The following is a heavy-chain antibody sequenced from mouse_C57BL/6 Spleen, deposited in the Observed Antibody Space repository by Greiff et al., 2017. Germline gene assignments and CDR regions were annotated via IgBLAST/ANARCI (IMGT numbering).Heavy chain of an antibody. D-gene: IGHD1-1*01. Sequence: DVMLVESGGGLVKPGGSLKLSCAASGFTFSDYGMHWVRQAPEKGLEWVAYISSGSSTIYYADTVKGRFTISRDNAKNTLSLQMTSLRSEDTAMYYCAVYYGSSPYAMDYWGKGTSVTVSS. CDR3: AVYYGSSPYAMDY. J-gene: IGHJ4*01. CDR2: ISSGSSTI. CDR1: GFTFSDYG. V-gene: IGHV5-17*01.